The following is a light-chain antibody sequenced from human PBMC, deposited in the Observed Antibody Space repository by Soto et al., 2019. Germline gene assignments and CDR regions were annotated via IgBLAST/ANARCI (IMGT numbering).Light chain of an antibody. V-gene: IGKV1-5*01. Sequence: DIQMTQSPSTLTASVGDRAIITCRASQRVARWLAWYQQKPGKAPKVLISGASNLESGVPSRFSGSGFGTPFTLTISSLQPDDSATYYCQQYDTNWTFGQGTKVEI. CDR2: GAS. J-gene: IGKJ1*01. CDR3: QQYDTNWT. CDR1: QRVARW.